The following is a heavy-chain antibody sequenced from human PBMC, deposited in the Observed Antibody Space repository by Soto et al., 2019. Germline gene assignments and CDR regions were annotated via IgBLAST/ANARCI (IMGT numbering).Heavy chain of an antibody. CDR3: ARDVPLVVVSAAPSWYFDL. J-gene: IGHJ2*01. V-gene: IGHV4-59*11. CDR1: GGSINTHY. CDR2: INSNGNS. D-gene: IGHD2-2*01. Sequence: PSETLSLTCTVSGGSINTHYWSWIRQPPGKGLEWIGYINSNGNSDYHPSLQSRVTISVDTSKNQLSLRLTSVTAADTAVYFCARDVPLVVVSAAPSWYFDLWSRGTLVPVSS.